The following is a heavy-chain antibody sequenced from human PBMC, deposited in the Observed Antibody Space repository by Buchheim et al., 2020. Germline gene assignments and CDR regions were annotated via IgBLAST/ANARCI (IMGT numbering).Heavy chain of an antibody. Sequence: QVQLVESGGGVVQPGRSLRLSCAASGFTFSSYGMHWVRQAPGKGLEWVAVIWYDGSNKYYADSVKGRFTISRDNSKNTLYLQMNSLRAEDTAVYYCAKGGPGVVVAANDYYGMDVWGQGTT. V-gene: IGHV3-33*06. CDR1: GFTFSSYG. CDR2: IWYDGSNK. D-gene: IGHD2-15*01. CDR3: AKGGPGVVVAANDYYGMDV. J-gene: IGHJ6*02.